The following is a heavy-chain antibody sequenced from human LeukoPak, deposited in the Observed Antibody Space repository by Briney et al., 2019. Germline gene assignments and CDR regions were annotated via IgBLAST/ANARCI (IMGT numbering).Heavy chain of an antibody. J-gene: IGHJ6*03. D-gene: IGHD1-1*01. CDR3: ARRAASSTYYYYYCMDV. CDR2: IYHSGST. V-gene: IGHV4-38-2*01. CDR1: GYSISSGYY. Sequence: PSETLSLTCAVSGYSISSGYYWGWIRQPPGKGLEWIGSIYHSGSTYYNPSLKSRVTISVDTSKNQFSLKLSSVTAADTAVYYCARRAASSTYYYYYCMDVWAKGTTVTVSS.